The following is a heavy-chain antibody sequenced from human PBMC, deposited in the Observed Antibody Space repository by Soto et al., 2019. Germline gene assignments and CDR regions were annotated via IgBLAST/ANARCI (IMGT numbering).Heavy chain of an antibody. CDR2: ISAYNGNT. D-gene: IGHD2-15*01. CDR1: GYTFTSYG. Sequence: ASVKVSCKASGYTFTSYGISCVRQAPGQGLEWMGWISAYNGNTNYAQKLQGRVTMTTDTSTSTAYMELRSLRSDDTAMYYCARGVVVVAATHGDWFDPWVKGTLVTVSS. J-gene: IGHJ5*02. CDR3: ARGVVVVAATHGDWFDP. V-gene: IGHV1-18*01.